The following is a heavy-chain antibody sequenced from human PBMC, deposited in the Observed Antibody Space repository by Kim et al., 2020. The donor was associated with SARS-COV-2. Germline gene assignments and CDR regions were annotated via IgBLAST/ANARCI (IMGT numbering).Heavy chain of an antibody. CDR1: GGSISSSSYY. Sequence: SETLSLTCTVSGGSISSSSYYWGWIRQPPGKGLEWIGSSYYSGSTYYNPSLKSRVTISVDTSKNQFSLKLSSVTAADTAVYYCARHLTLRYFDWLLSNFDYWGQGTLVTVSS. CDR2: SYYSGST. J-gene: IGHJ4*02. D-gene: IGHD3-9*01. V-gene: IGHV4-39*01. CDR3: ARHLTLRYFDWLLSNFDY.